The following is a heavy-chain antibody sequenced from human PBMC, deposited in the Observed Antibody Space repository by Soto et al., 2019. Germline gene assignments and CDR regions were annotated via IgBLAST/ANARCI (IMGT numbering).Heavy chain of an antibody. CDR3: AKDSRRHPQGWFDT. CDR2: ISGSGDYT. Sequence: EVQLLESGGGLVQPGESLRLSCAASGFTFSSYAMTWVRQAPGKGLEWVSSISGSGDYTYFADSVKGRFTISRDNSKDTLYLQMSSLRGEDTTIYYCAKDSRRHPQGWFDTWGQGTLVTVSS. CDR1: GFTFSSYA. J-gene: IGHJ5*02. V-gene: IGHV3-23*01.